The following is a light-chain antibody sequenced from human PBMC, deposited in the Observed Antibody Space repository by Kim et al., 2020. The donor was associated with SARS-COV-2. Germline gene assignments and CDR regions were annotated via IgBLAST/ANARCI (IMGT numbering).Light chain of an antibody. J-gene: IGLJ3*02. CDR3: QAWDSSSWV. Sequence: VSPGQTASITCAGGKLGDKYACWYQQKPGQSPVLVIYQDSKRPSGIPERFSGSNSGNTATLTISGTQAMDEADYYCQAWDSSSWVFGGGTQLTVL. CDR2: QDS. CDR1: KLGDKY. V-gene: IGLV3-1*01.